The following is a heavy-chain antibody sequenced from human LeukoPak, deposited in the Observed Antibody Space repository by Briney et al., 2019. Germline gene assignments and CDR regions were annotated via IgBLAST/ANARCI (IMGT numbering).Heavy chain of an antibody. Sequence: GGSLRLSCAASGFTFSSYGMHWVRQAPGKGLEWVAFIRYDGSNKYYADSVKGRFTISRDNSKNTLYLQMNSLRAEDTAVYYCAKDLGYSGSYYGNYWGQGTLVTVSS. CDR3: AKDLGYSGSYYGNY. CDR1: GFTFSSYG. V-gene: IGHV3-30*02. CDR2: IRYDGSNK. J-gene: IGHJ4*02. D-gene: IGHD1-26*01.